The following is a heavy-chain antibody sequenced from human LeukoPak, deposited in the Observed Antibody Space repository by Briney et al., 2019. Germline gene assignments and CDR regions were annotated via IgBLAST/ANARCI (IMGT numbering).Heavy chain of an antibody. D-gene: IGHD3-16*01. CDR2: TRYDGSNK. CDR3: AKSLAAYYFFDY. V-gene: IGHV3-30*02. Sequence: PGGSLRLSSSASGFTFSNYDMHWVRQAPGKGLEWVAFTRYDGSNKYYADSVKGRFTISRDNSKNTLYVQMNSLRGEDTGVYYCAKSLAAYYFFDYWGQGTLVTVSS. CDR1: GFTFSNYD. J-gene: IGHJ4*02.